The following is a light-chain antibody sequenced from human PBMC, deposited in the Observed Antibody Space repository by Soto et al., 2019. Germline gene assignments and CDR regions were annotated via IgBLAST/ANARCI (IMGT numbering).Light chain of an antibody. CDR3: QQRYSPPPIT. Sequence: DIQITHAPGFLSVSVGETVTLTFLASQSIGRFLNWYQQKPGKAPALLIYAASSLQSGVPSRFSGSGSGTDFTLTISSLQPEDFATYYCQQRYSPPPITFGQGTQLEIK. V-gene: IGKV1-39*01. CDR2: AAS. J-gene: IGKJ5*01. CDR1: QSIGRF.